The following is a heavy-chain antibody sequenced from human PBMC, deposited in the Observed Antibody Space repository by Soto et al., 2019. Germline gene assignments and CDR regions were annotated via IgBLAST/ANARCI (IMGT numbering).Heavy chain of an antibody. CDR3: ARDWGHRGSYPT. Sequence: QVQLVESGGGVVQPGRSLRLSCAASGFTFSSYGMHWVRQTPGKGLEWVAVIWCDGSNKYYADSVKGRFTISRDNSNNTVDLQMNSVRAGDTAGCYCARDWGHRGSYPTWGQGTLVTVSS. J-gene: IGHJ5*02. CDR1: GFTFSSYG. V-gene: IGHV3-33*01. CDR2: IWCDGSNK. D-gene: IGHD2-15*01.